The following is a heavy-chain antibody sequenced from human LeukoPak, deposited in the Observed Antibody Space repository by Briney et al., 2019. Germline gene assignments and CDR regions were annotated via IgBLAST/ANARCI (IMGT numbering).Heavy chain of an antibody. CDR3: ARETGRSDYDILTGRYYYYYMDV. CDR2: IKCDGSEK. D-gene: IGHD3-9*01. J-gene: IGHJ6*03. V-gene: IGHV3-52*01. Sequence: GGSLRLSCAASGFTFSSSWMHWVCQAPEKGLEWVADIKCDGSEKYYVDSVKGRLTISRDNAKNSLYLQMNSLRAEDTAVYYCARETGRSDYDILTGRYYYYYMDVWGKGTTVTVSS. CDR1: GFTFSSSW.